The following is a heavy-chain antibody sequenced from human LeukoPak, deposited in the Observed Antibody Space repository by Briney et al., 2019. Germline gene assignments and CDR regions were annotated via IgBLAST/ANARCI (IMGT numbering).Heavy chain of an antibody. CDR1: GYTFTNYG. CDR2: ISAYSGNT. V-gene: IGHV1-18*01. Sequence: GASVTVSCKASGYTFTNYGIFWVRQAPGQGLEWMGWISAYSGNTNYAQKLQGRVTINTETSTSTAYMELESLRSDDTAVYYCAISQGSSYDTSGYLGGDYWGQGTLVTVSS. D-gene: IGHD3-22*01. J-gene: IGHJ4*02. CDR3: AISQGSSYDTSGYLGGDY.